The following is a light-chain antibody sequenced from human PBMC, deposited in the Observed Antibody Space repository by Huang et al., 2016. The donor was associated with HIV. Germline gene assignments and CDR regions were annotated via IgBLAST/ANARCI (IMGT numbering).Light chain of an antibody. CDR3: QHYGHSPYT. CDR1: QSVISRY. V-gene: IGKV3-20*01. Sequence: EIVLTQSLGTLSLSQGERATLSCRDSQSVISRYVAWYQQKPGQAPRLRIYGASSRATGIPDRFSGSGSGTDFTLTISRLEPDDFAVYYGQHYGHSPYTFGRGAKLEVK. CDR2: GAS. J-gene: IGKJ2*01.